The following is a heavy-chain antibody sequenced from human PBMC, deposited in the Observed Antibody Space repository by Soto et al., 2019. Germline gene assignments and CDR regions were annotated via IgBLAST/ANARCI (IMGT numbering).Heavy chain of an antibody. Sequence: SETLSLTCPVSGGSVSSNSYYWSWFRQPPGKGLEWIGYIYYSGNTNYNPSLKSRVTISVDTSKNQFSLKLSSVTAADTAVYYCARQKSGRWLQFDYWGQGTLVTVSS. CDR1: GGSVSSNSYY. J-gene: IGHJ4*02. D-gene: IGHD5-12*01. V-gene: IGHV4-61*01. CDR3: ARQKSGRWLQFDY. CDR2: IYYSGNT.